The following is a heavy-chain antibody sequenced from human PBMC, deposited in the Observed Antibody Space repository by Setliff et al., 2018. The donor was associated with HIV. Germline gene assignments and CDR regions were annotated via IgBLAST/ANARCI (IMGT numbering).Heavy chain of an antibody. CDR3: TRADSKGLTGYYYMDV. J-gene: IGHJ6*03. CDR1: GYSISNGYY. D-gene: IGHD4-4*01. CDR2: IFHTGIA. V-gene: IGHV4-38-2*01. Sequence: SETLSLTCAVSGYSISNGYYWVWIRQPAGKGVEVIGLIFHTGIAYYNPSRQSRVTISVDTSKNHFSLSLSSVAAADTAVYYCTRADSKGLTGYYYMDVWGKGTTVTVSS.